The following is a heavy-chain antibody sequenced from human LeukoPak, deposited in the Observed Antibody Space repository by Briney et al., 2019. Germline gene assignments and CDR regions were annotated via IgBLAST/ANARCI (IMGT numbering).Heavy chain of an antibody. J-gene: IGHJ4*02. D-gene: IGHD1-26*01. CDR1: GGSINSHY. CDR2: IYYSGST. V-gene: IGHV4-59*11. Sequence: PSETLSLTCTVSGGSINSHYWSWLRQPPGKGLEWIGYIYYSGSTNSNPSLKSRVTISVDTSKNQFSLKLSSVTAAGTAIYYCASSVGAAPFDNWGQGTLVTVSS. CDR3: ASSVGAAPFDN.